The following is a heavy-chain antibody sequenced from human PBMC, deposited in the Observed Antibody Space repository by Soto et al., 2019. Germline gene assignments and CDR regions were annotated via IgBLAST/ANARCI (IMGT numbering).Heavy chain of an antibody. V-gene: IGHV4-31*03. D-gene: IGHD3-22*01. Sequence: QVQLQESGPGLVKPSQTLSLTCTVSGGSISSGGYYWSWIRQHPGKGLEWIGYIYYSGSTYYNPSLNGRVNLAVETSKTQFSLKLSSVTAADTAVYYCARGRREYYDSRGYYERDVWGQGTTVTFSS. J-gene: IGHJ6*02. CDR1: GGSISSGGYY. CDR3: ARGRREYYDSRGYYERDV. CDR2: IYYSGST.